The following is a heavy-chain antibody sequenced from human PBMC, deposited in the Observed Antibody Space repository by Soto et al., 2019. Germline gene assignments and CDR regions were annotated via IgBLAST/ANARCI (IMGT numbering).Heavy chain of an antibody. V-gene: IGHV3-74*01. Sequence: EVQLVESGGGLVQPGGSLGLSCAATGFTFSSYWMHWVRQAPGKGLVWVSRINSDGSSASDADSVKGRFTISRDNANDTLYLQMNSLRAEYTAVDYCASRASYYDSSGYFDYWGQGTLVTVCS. CDR2: INSDGSSA. J-gene: IGHJ4*02. CDR3: ASRASYYDSSGYFDY. D-gene: IGHD3-22*01. CDR1: GFTFSSYW.